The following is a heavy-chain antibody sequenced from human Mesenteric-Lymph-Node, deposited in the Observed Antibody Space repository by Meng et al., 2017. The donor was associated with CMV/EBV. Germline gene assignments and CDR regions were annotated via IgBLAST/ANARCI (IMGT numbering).Heavy chain of an antibody. CDR3: AKDTGSSWYGMDV. Sequence: GESLKISCAASGFTFRSYGMHWVRQAPGKGLEWVTFIRYDGSNKYYADSVKGRFTIPRDNSKNTLYLQMNSLRAEDTAVYYCAKDTGSSWYGMDVWGQGTTVTVSS. CDR1: GFTFRSYG. J-gene: IGHJ6*02. CDR2: IRYDGSNK. V-gene: IGHV3-30*02. D-gene: IGHD6-13*01.